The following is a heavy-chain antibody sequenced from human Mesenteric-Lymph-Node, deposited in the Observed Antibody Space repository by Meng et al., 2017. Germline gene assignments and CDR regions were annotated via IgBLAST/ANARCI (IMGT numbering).Heavy chain of an antibody. D-gene: IGHD2-2*01. J-gene: IGHJ4*02. V-gene: IGHV7-4-1*02. CDR2: INTNTGNP. CDR1: GGTFSSYA. Sequence: ASVKVSCKASGGTFSSYAISWVRQAPGQGLEWMGWINTNTGNPAYAQGFTGRFVFSLDTSVRTAYLHISSLKAEDTAVYYCATRNCINSRCHDFDNWGQGTLVTVSS. CDR3: ATRNCINSRCHDFDN.